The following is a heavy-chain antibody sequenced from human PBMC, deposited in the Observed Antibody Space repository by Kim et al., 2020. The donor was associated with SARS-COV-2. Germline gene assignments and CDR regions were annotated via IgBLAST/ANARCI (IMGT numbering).Heavy chain of an antibody. CDR2: ITTSGDTT. D-gene: IGHD3-16*01. V-gene: IGHV3-23*01. Sequence: GGSLRLSCAASGFTFTTSVMSWVRQAPGEGLEWVSTITTSGDTTVYADSVKGRFTISSDNSNNSLYLQMNSLRGDDTALYYCARGWGLVDWGQGALVTVSS. CDR3: ARGWGLVD. J-gene: IGHJ4*02. CDR1: GFTFTTSV.